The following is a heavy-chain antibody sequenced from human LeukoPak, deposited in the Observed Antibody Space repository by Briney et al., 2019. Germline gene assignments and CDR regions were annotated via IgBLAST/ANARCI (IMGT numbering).Heavy chain of an antibody. J-gene: IGHJ5*02. CDR1: GGSFSDYY. Sequence: PLETLSLTCAVYGGSFSDYYWSWIRQPPGKGLEWIAEINDSGNTNYNPSLKSRVTMSVDRSKNHFSLKLSSVTVADTAVYYCARGPRRPVVVVVAASGWFDPWGQGTLVTVSS. V-gene: IGHV4-34*01. D-gene: IGHD2-15*01. CDR2: INDSGNT. CDR3: ARGPRRPVVVVVAASGWFDP.